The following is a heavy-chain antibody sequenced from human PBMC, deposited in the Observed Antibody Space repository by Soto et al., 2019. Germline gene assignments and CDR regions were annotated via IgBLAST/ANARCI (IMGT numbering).Heavy chain of an antibody. CDR2: INQDGSEK. J-gene: IGHJ4*02. V-gene: IGHV3-7*01. CDR3: TRYLDF. Sequence: GGSLRLSCAASGFTFSTSWMDWVRQTPGKGLEWVANINQDGSEKNYVDSVKGRFTISRDNAKNSLFLQMSSLTAEDSGLYYCTRYLDFWGQGPLVTVCS. CDR1: GFTFSTSW.